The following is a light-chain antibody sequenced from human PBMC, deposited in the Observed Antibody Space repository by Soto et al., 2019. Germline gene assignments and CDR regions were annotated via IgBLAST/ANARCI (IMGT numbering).Light chain of an antibody. CDR1: QTITSD. CDR2: AAS. CDR3: QQSYSTPPT. J-gene: IGKJ1*01. Sequence: IQMTQSPSTVSASVGDRVTITCRASQTITSDLNWYQQKPGKAPKLLIYAASSLQSGVPSRFSGSGSGTDFTLTISSLQPEDFATYYCQQSYSTPPTFGQGTKVDIK. V-gene: IGKV1-39*01.